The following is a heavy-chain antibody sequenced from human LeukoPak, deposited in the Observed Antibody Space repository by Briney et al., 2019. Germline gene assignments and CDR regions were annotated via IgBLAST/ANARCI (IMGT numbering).Heavy chain of an antibody. CDR3: ARDGNFGYDAFDI. J-gene: IGHJ3*02. CDR2: IWDDGSNK. Sequence: GRSLRLSCAASGFTFSSYGMHWVRQAPGKGLEWVAVIWDDGSNKYYADSVRGRITISRDNSKNTLYLQVNSLRAEDTAVYYCARDGNFGYDAFDIWGQGTMVTVSS. CDR1: GFTFSSYG. D-gene: IGHD3-10*01. V-gene: IGHV3-33*01.